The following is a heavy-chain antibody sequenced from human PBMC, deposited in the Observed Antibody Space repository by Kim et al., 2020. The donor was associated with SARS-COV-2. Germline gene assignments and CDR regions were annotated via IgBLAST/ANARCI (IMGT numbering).Heavy chain of an antibody. CDR2: INHSGST. CDR3: ARVSNMDV. CDR1: RGSFSGYY. V-gene: IGHV4-34*01. J-gene: IGHJ6*03. Sequence: SETLSLTCAVYRGSFSGYYWSWIRQPPGKGLEWIGEINHSGSTNYNPSLKSRVTISVDTSKNQFSLKLSSVTAADTAVYYCARVSNMDVWGKGTTVTVSS.